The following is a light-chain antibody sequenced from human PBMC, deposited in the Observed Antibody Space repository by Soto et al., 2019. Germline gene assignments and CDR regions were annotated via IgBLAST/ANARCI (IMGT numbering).Light chain of an antibody. CDR3: QQYNSFSWT. V-gene: IGKV1-5*01. CDR1: QSITIW. CDR2: DAS. Sequence: DIQMAQSPSTLSASVGGSVTIACRASQSITIWLAWYQQKPGKAPKLLIYDASSLEGGVPSRFSGSGSGTEFTLTISGLQPDDFATYYCQQYNSFSWTFGQGTKVDI. J-gene: IGKJ1*01.